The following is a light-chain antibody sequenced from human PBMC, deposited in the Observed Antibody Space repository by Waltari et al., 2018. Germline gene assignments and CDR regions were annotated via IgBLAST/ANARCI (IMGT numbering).Light chain of an antibody. CDR3: SSYAGSNNLV. CDR1: SSDVGGYNY. CDR2: EVS. V-gene: IGLV2-8*01. Sequence: QSALTQPPSASGSPGQSVTISCTGTSSDVGGYNYVPWYQQHPGKAPQLMIYEVSKRPSGVPDRFSGSKSGNTASLTVSGLQAEDEADYYCSSYAGSNNLVFGGGTKVTVL. J-gene: IGLJ2*01.